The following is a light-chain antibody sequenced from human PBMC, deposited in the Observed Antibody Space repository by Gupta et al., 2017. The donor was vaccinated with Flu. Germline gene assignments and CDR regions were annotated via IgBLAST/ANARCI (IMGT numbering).Light chain of an antibody. CDR3: QQSYSLPVT. J-gene: IGKJ2*01. V-gene: IGKV1-39*01. Sequence: DIQMTQSPSSVSASIGDRVTITCRTGQSVSNYVNWYQHKVGSAPKILIYAASHLKSGVPSRFSGSGSGTDFALTITGLQPEDFATYFCQQSYSLPVTFGQGTKLEI. CDR2: AAS. CDR1: QSVSNY.